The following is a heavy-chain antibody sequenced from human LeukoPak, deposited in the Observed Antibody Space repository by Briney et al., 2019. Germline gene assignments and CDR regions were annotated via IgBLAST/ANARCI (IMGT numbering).Heavy chain of an antibody. J-gene: IGHJ3*02. V-gene: IGHV3-11*01. CDR2: ISSSGSTI. CDR3: ARGRSPYDAFDI. CDR1: GFPFSNYW. Sequence: PGGSLRLSCAASGFPFSNYWMSWVRQAPGKGLEWVSYISSSGSTIYHADSVKGRFTISRDNAKNSLYLQMNSLRAEDTAVYYCARGRSPYDAFDIWGQGTMVTVSS.